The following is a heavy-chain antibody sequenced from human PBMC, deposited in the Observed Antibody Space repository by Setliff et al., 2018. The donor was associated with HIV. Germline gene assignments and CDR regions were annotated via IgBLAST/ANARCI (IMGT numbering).Heavy chain of an antibody. CDR2: ISAYNGNT. D-gene: IGHD3-3*01. J-gene: IGHJ4*02. Sequence: ASVKVSCKASGYTFTSYGISWVRQAPGQGLEWMGWISAYNGNTNYAQKLQGRVTMTTDTSTSTAYMELRSLRSDDTAVYYCARGPWYYNFWSGYSGFDYWGQGTLVTVS. CDR3: ARGPWYYNFWSGYSGFDY. CDR1: GYTFTSYG. V-gene: IGHV1-18*01.